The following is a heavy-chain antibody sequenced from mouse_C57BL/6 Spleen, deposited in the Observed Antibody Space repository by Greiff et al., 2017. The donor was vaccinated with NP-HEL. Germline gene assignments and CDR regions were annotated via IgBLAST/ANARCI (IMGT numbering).Heavy chain of an antibody. CDR3: ARTLTTVVGYYFDY. Sequence: QVQLQQSGAELVKPGASVKISCKASGYAFSSYWMNWVKQRPGKGLEWIGQIYPGDGDTNYNGKFKGKATLTADKSSSTAYMQLSSLTSEDSAVYFCARTLTTVVGYYFDYWGQSTTLTVSS. CDR2: IYPGDGDT. D-gene: IGHD1-1*01. J-gene: IGHJ2*01. CDR1: GYAFSSYW. V-gene: IGHV1-80*01.